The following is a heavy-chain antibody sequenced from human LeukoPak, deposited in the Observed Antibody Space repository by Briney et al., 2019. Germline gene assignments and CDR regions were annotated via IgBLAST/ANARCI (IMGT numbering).Heavy chain of an antibody. CDR2: ISSNGGST. CDR3: AKGYYYDSSGYGDLFDY. Sequence: PGRSLRLSCAASGFTFSSHAMHWVRQAPGKGLEYVSAISSNGGSTYYANSVKGRFTISRDNSKNTLYLQMGSLRAEDMAVYYCAKGYYYDSSGYGDLFDYWGQGTLVTVSS. CDR1: GFTFSSHA. V-gene: IGHV3-64*01. J-gene: IGHJ4*02. D-gene: IGHD3-22*01.